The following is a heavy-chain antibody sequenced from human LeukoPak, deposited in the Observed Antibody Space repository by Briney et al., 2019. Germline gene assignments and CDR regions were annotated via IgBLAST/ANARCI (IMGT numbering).Heavy chain of an antibody. D-gene: IGHD2-21*02. CDR2: ISGSGGST. J-gene: IGHJ4*02. V-gene: IGHV3-23*01. CDR1: GFTFSSYA. Sequence: GGSLRLSCAASGFTFSSYAMSWFRQAPGKGLEWFSAISGSGGSTYYADSVKGRFTISRDNSKNTLYLQMNSLRAEDTAVYYCAKERYCGGDCYSSDYWGQGTLVTVSS. CDR3: AKERYCGGDCYSSDY.